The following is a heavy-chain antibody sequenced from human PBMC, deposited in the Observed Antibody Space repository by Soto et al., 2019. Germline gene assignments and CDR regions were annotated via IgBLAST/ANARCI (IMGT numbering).Heavy chain of an antibody. CDR1: GFTFSSYA. CDR3: AREEINYYDSSHFDY. Sequence: GGSLRLSCAASGFTFSSYAMSWVRQAPGKGLGWVANIKQDGSEKYYVDSVKGRFTISRDNAKNSLYLQMNSLRAEDTAVYYCAREEINYYDSSHFDYWGQGTLVTVSS. D-gene: IGHD3-22*01. V-gene: IGHV3-7*03. CDR2: IKQDGSEK. J-gene: IGHJ4*02.